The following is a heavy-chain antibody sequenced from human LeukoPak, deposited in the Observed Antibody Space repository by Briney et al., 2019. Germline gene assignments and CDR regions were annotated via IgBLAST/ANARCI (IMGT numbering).Heavy chain of an antibody. Sequence: GGSLRLSCAASGFTFSSYSMNWVRQAPGKGLEWVSSISSSSSYIYYADSVKGRFTISRDNAKNSLYLQMNSLRAEDTAVYYCAGHSGYDRSEIDHWGQGTLVTVSS. CDR1: GFTFSSYS. J-gene: IGHJ4*02. V-gene: IGHV3-21*01. CDR3: AGHSGYDRSEIDH. D-gene: IGHD5-12*01. CDR2: ISSSSSYI.